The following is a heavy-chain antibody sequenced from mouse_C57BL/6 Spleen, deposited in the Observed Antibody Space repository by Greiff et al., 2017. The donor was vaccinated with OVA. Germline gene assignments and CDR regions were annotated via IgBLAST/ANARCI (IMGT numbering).Heavy chain of an antibody. D-gene: IGHD1-1*01. Sequence: EVKVEESGGGLVKPGGSLKLSCAASGFTFSSYALSWVRQTPEKRLEWVATISDGGSYTYYPDNVKGRFTISRDNAKNNLYLQMSHLKAEDTAMYYCAEGSFAYWGQGTLVTVSA. CDR2: ISDGGSYT. J-gene: IGHJ3*01. CDR1: GFTFSSYA. V-gene: IGHV5-4*03. CDR3: AEGSFAY.